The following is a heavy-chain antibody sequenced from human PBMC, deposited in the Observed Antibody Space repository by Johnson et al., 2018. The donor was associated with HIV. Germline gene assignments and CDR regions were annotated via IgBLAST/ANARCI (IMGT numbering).Heavy chain of an antibody. D-gene: IGHD3-22*01. Sequence: VKLVESGGGLVQPGGSLRLSCAASGFTFDDYGMSWVRHAPGKGLEWVSGINWTGGSTGYADSVKGRFTISRDNSKNTLYLQMNSLRAEDTAVYYCAREIVVALGRHDAFDIWGQGTMVTVSS. J-gene: IGHJ3*02. V-gene: IGHV3-20*04. CDR1: GFTFDDYG. CDR2: INWTGGST. CDR3: AREIVVALGRHDAFDI.